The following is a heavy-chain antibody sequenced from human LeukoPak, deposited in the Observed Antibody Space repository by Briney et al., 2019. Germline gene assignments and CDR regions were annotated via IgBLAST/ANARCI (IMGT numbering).Heavy chain of an antibody. J-gene: IGHJ4*02. CDR1: GFTFSSFA. Sequence: GGSLRLSCVGSGFTFSSFAMSWVRQVPGKGLEWISHITVGGRAIYYADSVKGRFTVSRDDAKSSQHLQMNSLTADGSGLYYCVRKGVLNFWGQGALVIVSS. V-gene: IGHV3-11*04. D-gene: IGHD2-8*01. CDR2: ITVGGRAI. CDR3: VRKGVLNF.